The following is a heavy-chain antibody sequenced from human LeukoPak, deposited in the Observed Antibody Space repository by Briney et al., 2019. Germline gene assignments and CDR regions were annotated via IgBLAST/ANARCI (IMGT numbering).Heavy chain of an antibody. CDR3: ATPGPHDAFDI. CDR2: INTNTGNP. V-gene: IGHV7-4-1*02. CDR1: GYTFTSYD. Sequence: ASVKVSCKASGYTFTSYDINWVRQATGQGLEWMGWINTNTGNPTYAQGFTGRFVFSLDTSVSTAYLQISSLKAEDTAVYYCATPGPHDAFDIWGQGTMVTVSS. J-gene: IGHJ3*02.